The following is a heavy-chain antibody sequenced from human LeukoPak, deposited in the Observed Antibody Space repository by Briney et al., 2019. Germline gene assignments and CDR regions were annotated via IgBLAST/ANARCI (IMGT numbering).Heavy chain of an antibody. J-gene: IGHJ4*02. V-gene: IGHV4-39*07. D-gene: IGHD4-17*01. CDR3: ARVRYGDYLALFFDY. Sequence: SETLSLTCTVSGGSISSSSYYWGWIRQPPGKGLEWIGSIYYSGSTYYNPSLKSRVTISVDTSKNQFSLKLSSVTAADTAVYYCARVRYGDYLALFFDYWGQGTLVTVSS. CDR1: GGSISSSSYY. CDR2: IYYSGST.